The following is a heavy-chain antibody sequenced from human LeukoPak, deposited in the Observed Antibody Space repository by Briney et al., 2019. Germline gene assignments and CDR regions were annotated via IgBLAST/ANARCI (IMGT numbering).Heavy chain of an antibody. D-gene: IGHD1-26*01. CDR2: ISWNSDNT. V-gene: IGHV3-9*01. CDR1: GFTFDDSA. CDR3: AKAVVGATPRGAFDI. Sequence: PGGSLRLSCAASGFTFDDSAMHWVRQAPGKGLEWVSGISWNSDNTGYADSVKGRLIISRDNAENSLYLQMNSLRSEDTAFYFCAKAVVGATPRGAFDIWGQGTRVTVSS. J-gene: IGHJ3*02.